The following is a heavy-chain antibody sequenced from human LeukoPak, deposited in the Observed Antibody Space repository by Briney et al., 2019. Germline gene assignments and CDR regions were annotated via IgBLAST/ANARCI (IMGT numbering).Heavy chain of an antibody. CDR2: ISYKGNNK. Sequence: TGRSLRLSCVASGFTFSNFGMHWVRQAQGKGLEWVAVISYKGNNKYYEDSVQGRFTISRDNSENTLYLEMNRLRAEDSAVYYCAKDGDIAAAGYYFDYWGQGTLVTVSS. D-gene: IGHD6-13*01. V-gene: IGHV3-30*18. CDR1: GFTFSNFG. CDR3: AKDGDIAAAGYYFDY. J-gene: IGHJ4*02.